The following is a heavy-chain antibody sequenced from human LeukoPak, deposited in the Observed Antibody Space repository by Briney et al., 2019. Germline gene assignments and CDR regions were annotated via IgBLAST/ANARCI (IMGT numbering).Heavy chain of an antibody. D-gene: IGHD3-22*01. Sequence: GGSVRLSCGAWGFAFRMCWMHWVRQARGKGLVCVSRINDEWSTTSYADSVRGGFTISRHNANNTLYLKMSSLRAEDTAVNYCAPGNYYDSRGYHTFGHWGQGTLVTVSS. V-gene: IGHV3-74*01. CDR2: INDEWSTT. CDR1: GFAFRMCW. CDR3: APGNYYDSRGYHTFGH. J-gene: IGHJ4*02.